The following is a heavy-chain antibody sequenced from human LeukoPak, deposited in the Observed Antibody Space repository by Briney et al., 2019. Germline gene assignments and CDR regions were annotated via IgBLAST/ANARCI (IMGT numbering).Heavy chain of an antibody. D-gene: IGHD6-19*01. CDR2: ISGSGGST. CDR1: GFTFSSSS. V-gene: IGHV3-23*01. CDR3: AKEGHRSSGWYPWVY. J-gene: IGHJ4*02. Sequence: GRSLRLSCAASGFTFSSSSIGWVRQAPGKGLEWVSVISGSGGSTYSADSVNVRFTISRDNSKNTLYLQMNSLSAEDTDVYYCAKEGHRSSGWYPWVYWGQGTLVTVSS.